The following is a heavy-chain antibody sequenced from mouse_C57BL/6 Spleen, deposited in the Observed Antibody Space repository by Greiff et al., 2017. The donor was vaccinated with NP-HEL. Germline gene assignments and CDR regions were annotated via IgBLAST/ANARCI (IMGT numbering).Heavy chain of an antibody. CDR1: GYTFTNYW. CDR2: IYPGGGYT. Sequence: LEESGAELVRPGTSVKMSCKASGYTFTNYWIGWAKQRPGHGLEWIGDIYPGGGYTNYNEKFKGKATLTADKSSSTAYMQFSSLTSEDSAIYYCARRAYSNPFDYWGQGTTLTVSS. CDR3: ARRAYSNPFDY. J-gene: IGHJ2*01. D-gene: IGHD2-5*01. V-gene: IGHV1-63*01.